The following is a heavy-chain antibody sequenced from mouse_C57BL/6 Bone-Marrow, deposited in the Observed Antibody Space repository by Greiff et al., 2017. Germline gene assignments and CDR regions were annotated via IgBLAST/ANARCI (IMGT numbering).Heavy chain of an antibody. CDR3: ERLENWVYAIDY. D-gene: IGHD4-1*01. J-gene: IGHJ4*01. Sequence: EVKLMESGPGLVKPSQSLSLTCTVTGYSITSDYAWYWIRQFPGNKLEWMGYISYSGSTSYNPSLKSRISITRDTSKNQSFLQLKSVTTEDTATYYCERLENWVYAIDYWGQGTSVTVSS. CDR2: ISYSGST. CDR1: GYSITSDYA. V-gene: IGHV3-2*02.